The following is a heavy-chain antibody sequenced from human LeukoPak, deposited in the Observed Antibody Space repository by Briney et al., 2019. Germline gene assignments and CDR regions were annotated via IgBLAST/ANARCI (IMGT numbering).Heavy chain of an antibody. CDR3: ARHWRASTWFDY. Sequence: SETLSLTCVVSGYSISSGYYWGWIRQPPGKGLEWIGGIYHSGSTYYNPSLKSRVTISVDTSKNQFSLKVSSVTAADTAVYYCARHWRASTWFDYWGQGTLVTVSS. V-gene: IGHV4-38-2*01. D-gene: IGHD1-26*01. CDR2: IYHSGST. CDR1: GYSISSGYY. J-gene: IGHJ4*02.